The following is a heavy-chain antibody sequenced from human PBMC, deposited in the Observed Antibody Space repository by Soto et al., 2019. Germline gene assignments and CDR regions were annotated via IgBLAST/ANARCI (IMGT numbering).Heavy chain of an antibody. CDR2: IYYSGST. CDR1: GGSISSSSYY. J-gene: IGHJ6*02. Sequence: PSETLSLTCTVSGGSISSSSYYWGWIRQPPGKGLEWIGSIYYSGSTYYNPSLKSRVTISVDTSKNQFSLKLSSVTAADTAVYYCARHGSSRIAAAGAYYYYGMDVWGQGTTVTAP. V-gene: IGHV4-39*01. D-gene: IGHD6-13*01. CDR3: ARHGSSRIAAAGAYYYYGMDV.